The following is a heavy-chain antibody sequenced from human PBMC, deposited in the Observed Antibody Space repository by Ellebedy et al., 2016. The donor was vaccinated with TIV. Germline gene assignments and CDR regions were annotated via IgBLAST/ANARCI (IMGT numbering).Heavy chain of an antibody. J-gene: IGHJ4*02. V-gene: IGHV3-74*01. CDR1: GFTFSNAW. CDR2: INGDGSST. Sequence: GESLKISCAASGFTFSNAWMHWVRQVPGKGLVWVTRINGDGSSTSYADFVKGRFTISRDNAKNTLYLQMNSLRAEDTAVYYCAKELDWYHFDYWGQGTLVTVSS. D-gene: IGHD3-9*01. CDR3: AKELDWYHFDY.